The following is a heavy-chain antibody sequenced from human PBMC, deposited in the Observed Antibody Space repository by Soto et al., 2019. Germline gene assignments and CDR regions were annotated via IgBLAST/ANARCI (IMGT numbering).Heavy chain of an antibody. J-gene: IGHJ5*02. CDR2: IHYSGST. CDR1: GGSISSFY. V-gene: IGHV4-59*01. D-gene: IGHD3-10*01. Sequence: QVQLQESGPGLVKPSETLSLTCTVSGGSISSFYWSWIRQPPGQGLEWIGYIHYSGSTKYNPSLKSRVTISVDTSKNQFSLKLSSVTAADTAVYYCARDRGGVASNWFDPWGQGTLVTVSS. CDR3: ARDRGGVASNWFDP.